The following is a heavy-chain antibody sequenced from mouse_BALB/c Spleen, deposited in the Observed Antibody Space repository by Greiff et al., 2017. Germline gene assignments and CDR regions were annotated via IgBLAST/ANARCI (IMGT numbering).Heavy chain of an antibody. V-gene: IGHV3-6*02. CDR1: GYSITSGYY. CDR3: ARRGLRRDYAMDY. CDR2: ISYDGSN. J-gene: IGHJ4*01. D-gene: IGHD2-2*01. Sequence: EVQRVESGPGLVKPSQSLSLTCSVTGYSITSGYYWNWIRQFPGNKLEWMGYISYDGSNNYNPSLKNRISITRDTSKNQFFLKLNSVTTEDTATYYCARRGLRRDYAMDYWGQGTSVTVSS.